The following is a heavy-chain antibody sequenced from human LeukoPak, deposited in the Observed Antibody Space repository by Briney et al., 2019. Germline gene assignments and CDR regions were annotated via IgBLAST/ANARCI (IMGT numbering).Heavy chain of an antibody. CDR1: GLTFSRYA. CDR3: AKAMTASTYYFDS. V-gene: IGHV3-23*01. J-gene: IGHJ4*02. CDR2: ISGSGSST. D-gene: IGHD2-21*02. Sequence: GGSLRLSCAASGLTFSRYALSWVRQAPGKGLEWVSAISGSGSSTYYADSVKGRFTISRDNSKNTLYLQMNSLTAEDTAVYYCAKAMTASTYYFDSWGQGTLVTVSS.